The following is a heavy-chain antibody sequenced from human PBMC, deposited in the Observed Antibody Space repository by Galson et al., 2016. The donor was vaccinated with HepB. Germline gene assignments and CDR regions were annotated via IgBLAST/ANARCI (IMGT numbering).Heavy chain of an antibody. J-gene: IGHJ6*02. D-gene: IGHD2-15*01. Sequence: RLSCAASGXXFSSNXXSWVRXAPGKGLEXXXNIKQDGSEKYYVDSVKGRFTISRDNAKNSLYLQMNSLRAEDAAVYYCARRQREEDIVVVVFXPGGFYYXMDVXXQGTXVTXXS. CDR1: GXXFSSNX. CDR2: IKQDGSEK. CDR3: ARRQREEDIVVVVFXPGGFYYXMDV. V-gene: IGHV3-7*04.